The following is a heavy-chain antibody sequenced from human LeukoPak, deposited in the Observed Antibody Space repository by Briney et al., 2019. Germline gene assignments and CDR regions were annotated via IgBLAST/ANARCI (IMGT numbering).Heavy chain of an antibody. CDR2: IWYDGSNK. CDR3: ARDRRVRRDGYNEIYFDY. J-gene: IGHJ4*02. V-gene: IGHV3-33*01. D-gene: IGHD5-24*01. Sequence: GGSLRHSCAASGFTFSSYGMHWVRQAPGKGLEWVAVIWYDGSNKYYADSVKGRFTISRDNSKNTLYLQMNSLRAEDTAVYYCARDRRVRRDGYNEIYFDYWGQGTLVTVSS. CDR1: GFTFSSYG.